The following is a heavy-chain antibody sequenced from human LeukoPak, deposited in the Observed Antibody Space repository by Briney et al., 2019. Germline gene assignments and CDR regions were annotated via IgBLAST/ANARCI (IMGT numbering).Heavy chain of an antibody. J-gene: IGHJ2*01. CDR1: GYTFTGYY. D-gene: IGHD2-21*02. Sequence: ASVTVSCKPSGYTFTGYYMHWVRQAPGQGLEWMGRINPNSGATNYAQKFQGRGTMTRDTSISTAYMELTTLRSDDTAVYYCAKSIEYCGADCYGYFDLWGRGTLVTVSS. V-gene: IGHV1-2*06. CDR2: INPNSGAT. CDR3: AKSIEYCGADCYGYFDL.